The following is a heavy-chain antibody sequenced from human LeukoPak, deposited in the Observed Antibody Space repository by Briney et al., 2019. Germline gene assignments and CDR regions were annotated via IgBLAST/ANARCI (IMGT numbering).Heavy chain of an antibody. CDR3: ARHDYYDSSGYRD. CDR1: GGSISSGGYS. Sequence: SETLSLTCTVSGGSISSGGYSWSWIRQPAGKGLEWIGRIYTSGSTNYNPSLKSRVTMSVDTSKNQFSLKLSSVTAADTAVYYCARHDYYDSSGYRDWGQGTLVTVSS. V-gene: IGHV4-61*02. D-gene: IGHD3-22*01. J-gene: IGHJ4*02. CDR2: IYTSGST.